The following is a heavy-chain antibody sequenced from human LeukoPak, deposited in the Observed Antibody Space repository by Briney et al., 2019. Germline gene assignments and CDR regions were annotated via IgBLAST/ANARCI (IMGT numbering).Heavy chain of an antibody. CDR2: IYPGDSDT. CDR1: GYSFTSYW. J-gene: IGHJ6*03. V-gene: IGHV5-51*01. CDR3: ARLEHARSGGYYYYYYMDV. D-gene: IGHD1/OR15-1a*01. Sequence: GESLKISCKGSGYSFTSYWIAWVRQMPGKGLERMGIIYPGDSDTRYSPSFQGQVTISADKSISTAYLQWSSLKASDTAMYYCARLEHARSGGYYYYYYMDVWGKGTTVTVSS.